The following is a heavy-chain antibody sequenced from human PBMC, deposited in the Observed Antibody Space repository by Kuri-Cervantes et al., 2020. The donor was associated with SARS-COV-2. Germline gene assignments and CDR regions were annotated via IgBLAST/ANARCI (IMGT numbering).Heavy chain of an antibody. D-gene: IGHD6-19*01. Sequence: GSLRLSCTVSGGSISSYYWSWIRQPPGKGLEWIGYIYYSGSTNYNPSLKSRVTISVDTSKNQFSLKLSSVTAADTAVYYCAGSSGWYTYYYYGMTSGAKGPRSPSP. CDR3: AGSSGWYTYYYYGMTS. CDR1: GGSISSYY. V-gene: IGHV4-59*01. J-gene: IGHJ6*02. CDR2: IYYSGST.